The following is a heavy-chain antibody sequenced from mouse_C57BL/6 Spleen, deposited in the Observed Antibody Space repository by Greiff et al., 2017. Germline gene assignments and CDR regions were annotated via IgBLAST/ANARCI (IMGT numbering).Heavy chain of an antibody. CDR1: GYTFTSSW. V-gene: IGHV1-72*01. J-gene: IGHJ4*01. Sequence: VQLQQPGAELVKPGASVKLSCKASGYTFTSSWMHWVKQRPGRGLEWIGRIDPSSGGTKYNAKFQSKATITVDTPSSTAYMQLSSLTSEDSAIYYCARYAFDCSYAMDYWGQGTSVTVSS. CDR3: ARYAFDCSYAMDY. D-gene: IGHD6-5*01. CDR2: IDPSSGGT.